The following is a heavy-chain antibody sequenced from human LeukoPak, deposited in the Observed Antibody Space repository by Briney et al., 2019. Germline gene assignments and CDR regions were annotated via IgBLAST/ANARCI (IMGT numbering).Heavy chain of an antibody. V-gene: IGHV4-34*01. J-gene: IGHJ6*02. CDR1: GGSSSGYY. CDR2: INHSGST. CDR3: ARLGVVVSYYGMDV. D-gene: IGHD2-15*01. Sequence: SETLSLTCAVYGGSSSGYYWSWIRQPPGKGLEWIGEINHSGSTNYNPSLKSRVTISVDTSKNQFSLKLSSVTAADTAVYYCARLGVVVSYYGMDVWGQGTTVTVSS.